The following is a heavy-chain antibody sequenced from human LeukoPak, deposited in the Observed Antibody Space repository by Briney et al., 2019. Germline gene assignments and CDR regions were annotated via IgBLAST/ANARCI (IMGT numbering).Heavy chain of an antibody. Sequence: GGSLRLSCIASGFDFNNYNLNWVRQAQGKGLEWVASMSTTGKYIYYADSVKGRFTISRDNARNSLSLQMISLRAEDTGVYYCARGFGVAYYYYSMDVWGKGTTVTISS. CDR1: GFDFNNYN. V-gene: IGHV3-21*01. CDR3: ARGFGVAYYYYSMDV. CDR2: MSTTGKYI. D-gene: IGHD3-3*01. J-gene: IGHJ6*03.